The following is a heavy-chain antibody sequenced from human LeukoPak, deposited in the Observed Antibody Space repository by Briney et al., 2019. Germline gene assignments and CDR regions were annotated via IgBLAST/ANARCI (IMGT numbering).Heavy chain of an antibody. CDR3: AKDPGWELHSFDY. CDR1: GFTFSSHG. Sequence: GGSLRLSCGASGFTFSSHGMNWVRQAPGKGLEWVSGISPSGGITYYTDSVKGRFTISRDNSKNTVSLQMNSLRAEDTAVYYCAKDPGWELHSFDYWGQGTLVTVSS. D-gene: IGHD1-26*01. V-gene: IGHV3-23*01. CDR2: ISPSGGIT. J-gene: IGHJ4*02.